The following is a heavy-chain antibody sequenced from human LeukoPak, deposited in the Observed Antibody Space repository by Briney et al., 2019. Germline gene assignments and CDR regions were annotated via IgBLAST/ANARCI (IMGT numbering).Heavy chain of an antibody. CDR2: IYYSGST. V-gene: IGHV4-31*03. Sequence: SETLSLTCTVSGGSINSGGYYWSWIRQHPGKGLEWIGYIYYSGSTYYNPSLKSRVTISVDMSKNQFSLKLSSVTAADTAVYYCARVGCSGGSCYLLEKYNWFDPWGQGTLVTVSS. J-gene: IGHJ5*02. CDR1: GGSINSGGYY. CDR3: ARVGCSGGSCYLLEKYNWFDP. D-gene: IGHD2-15*01.